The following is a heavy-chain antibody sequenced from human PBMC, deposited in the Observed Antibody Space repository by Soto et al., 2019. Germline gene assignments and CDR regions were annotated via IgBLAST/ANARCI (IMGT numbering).Heavy chain of an antibody. CDR2: ISGSGGST. CDR1: GFTFSSYA. CDR3: ASRAGLHLGELSSHFDY. D-gene: IGHD3-16*02. J-gene: IGHJ4*02. Sequence: GGSLRLSCAASGFTFSSYAMSWVRRAPGKGLEWVSAISGSGGSTYYADSVKGRFTISRDNSKNTLYLQMNSLRAEDTAVYYCASRAGLHLGELSSHFDYWGQGTLVTVSS. V-gene: IGHV3-23*01.